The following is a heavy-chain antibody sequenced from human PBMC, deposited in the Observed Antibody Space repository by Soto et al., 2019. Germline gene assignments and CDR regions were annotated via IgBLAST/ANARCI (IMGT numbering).Heavy chain of an antibody. CDR2: IYYSGST. J-gene: IGHJ5*02. CDR1: GGSISSGGYY. D-gene: IGHD3-3*01. CDR3: ARALLFDFWSGYPRSWFDP. Sequence: SETLSLTCTVSGGSISSGGYYWSRIRQHPGKGLEWIGYIYYSGSTYYNPSLKSRVTISVDTSKNQFSLKLSSVTAADTAVYYCARALLFDFWSGYPRSWFDPWGQGTLVTVSS. V-gene: IGHV4-31*03.